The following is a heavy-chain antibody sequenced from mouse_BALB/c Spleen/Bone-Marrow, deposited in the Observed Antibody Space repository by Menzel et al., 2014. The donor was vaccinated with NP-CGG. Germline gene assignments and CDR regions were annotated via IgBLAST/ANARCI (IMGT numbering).Heavy chain of an antibody. J-gene: IGHJ3*01. CDR1: GYTFTTYW. Sequence: VQLVESGAELAKPGASVKMSCKASGYTFTTYWMHWVKQRPGQGLGWIGYINPSTGYIEYNQKFKDKATLTADKSSSTAYMQLSSLTSEDSAVYYCATYVGFAFWGQGTLVTVSA. CDR2: INPSTGYI. CDR3: ATYVGFAF. D-gene: IGHD1-1*01. V-gene: IGHV1-7*01.